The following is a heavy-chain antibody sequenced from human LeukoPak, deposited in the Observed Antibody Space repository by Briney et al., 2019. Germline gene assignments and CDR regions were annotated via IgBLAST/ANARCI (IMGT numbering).Heavy chain of an antibody. J-gene: IGHJ4*02. V-gene: IGHV4-39*01. CDR1: GGSISSSSYY. CDR2: IYYSGST. D-gene: IGHD1-26*01. Sequence: SETLSLTCTVSGGSISSSSYYWGWIRQPPGKGLEWIGSIYYSGSTYYNPSLKSRVTISVDTSKNQFSLKLSSVTAADTAVYYCARLPASGLLVDWGQGTLVTVSS. CDR3: ARLPASGLLVD.